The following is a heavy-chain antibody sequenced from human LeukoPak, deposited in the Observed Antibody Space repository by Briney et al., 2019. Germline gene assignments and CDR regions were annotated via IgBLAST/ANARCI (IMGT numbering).Heavy chain of an antibody. V-gene: IGHV4-31*03. CDR1: GGSISSGGYY. D-gene: IGHD3-10*01. CDR3: ARRTTYYYGSGSYDYFDY. Sequence: SQTLSLTCTVSGGSISSGGYYWSWIRQHPGKGLEWIGYIYYSGSTYYNPSLKSRVTISVDTSKNQFSLKLSSATAADTAAYYCARRTTYYYGSGSYDYFDYWGQGTLVTVSS. J-gene: IGHJ4*02. CDR2: IYYSGST.